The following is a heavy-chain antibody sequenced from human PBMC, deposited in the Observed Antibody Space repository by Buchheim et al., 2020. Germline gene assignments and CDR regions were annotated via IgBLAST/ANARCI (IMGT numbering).Heavy chain of an antibody. J-gene: IGHJ3*02. V-gene: IGHV3-33*01. D-gene: IGHD5-12*01. CDR1: GFTFSSYG. CDR2: IWFDGSNI. CDR3: ARLASTRDI. Sequence: QVELVESGGGVVQPGRSLRLSCAASGFTFSSYGMHWVRQAPGKGLEWLAVIWFDGSNIYYADSVKGRFTISRDNSKNMVYLQMSSLRVDDTAMYYCARLASTRDIWGQGT.